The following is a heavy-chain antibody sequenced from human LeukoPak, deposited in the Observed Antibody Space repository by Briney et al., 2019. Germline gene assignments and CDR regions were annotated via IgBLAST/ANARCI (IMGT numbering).Heavy chain of an antibody. Sequence: GESLKISCKGSGYTFTSYWIGWVRQMPGKGLEWMGIIYPGDSDTRYSPSFQGQVTISADKSINTAYLQWSSLKTSDTAMYYCARYGSSWPFDXXXQXTXXXVSS. J-gene: IGHJ4*02. CDR2: IYPGDSDT. CDR3: ARYGSSWPFDX. D-gene: IGHD6-13*01. V-gene: IGHV5-51*01. CDR1: GYTFTSYW.